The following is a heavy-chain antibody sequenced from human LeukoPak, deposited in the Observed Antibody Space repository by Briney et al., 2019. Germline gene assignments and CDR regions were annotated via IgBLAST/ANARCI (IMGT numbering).Heavy chain of an antibody. Sequence: ASVKVSCKASGGTFSSYAISWVRQAPGQGLEWMGGIIPIFGTANYAQKLQGRVTITADKSTSTAYMELSSLRSEDTAVYYCARDSLERDWFDPWGQGTLVTVSS. J-gene: IGHJ5*02. CDR2: IIPIFGTA. CDR1: GGTFSSYA. D-gene: IGHD1-1*01. CDR3: ARDSLERDWFDP. V-gene: IGHV1-69*06.